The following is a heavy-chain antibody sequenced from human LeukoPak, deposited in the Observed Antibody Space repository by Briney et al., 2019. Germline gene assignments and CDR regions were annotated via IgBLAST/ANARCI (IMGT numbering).Heavy chain of an antibody. CDR2: IYHSGST. V-gene: IGHV4-30-2*01. CDR3: ARVEEIVATVDY. J-gene: IGHJ4*02. Sequence: NPSETLSLTCTVSGGSISSGSYYWGWIRQPPGKGLEWIGYIYHSGSTYYNPSLKSRVTISVDRSKNQFSLKLSSVTAADTAVYYCARVEEIVATVDYWGQGTLVTVSS. D-gene: IGHD5-12*01. CDR1: GGSISSGSYY.